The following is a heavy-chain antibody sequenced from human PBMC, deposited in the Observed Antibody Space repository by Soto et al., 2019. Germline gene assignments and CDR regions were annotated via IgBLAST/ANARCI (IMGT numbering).Heavy chain of an antibody. CDR3: ARGGYSYGYLATFDV. D-gene: IGHD5-18*01. V-gene: IGHV5-51*01. CDR1: GYSFTNYW. Sequence: GESLKISCKGSGYSFTNYWIGWVRQMPGKGLEWMGIVYPGDSETRYSPSFEGQVTISADKSISTAYLQWASLRASDTAMYYCARGGYSYGYLATFDVWGQGTMVTVSS. CDR2: VYPGDSET. J-gene: IGHJ3*01.